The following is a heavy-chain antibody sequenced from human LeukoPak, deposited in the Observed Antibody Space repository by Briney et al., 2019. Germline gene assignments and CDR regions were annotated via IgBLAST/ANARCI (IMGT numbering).Heavy chain of an antibody. Sequence: PSETLPLTRTVSGGSISGYFWSWIRQPPGKGTEWIGYIYSSGTTNYSPSLSSRVTISVDTSKNQVSLNLRFVTATDTAVYHCARHNPPPTGFCSGTSCFMSGSQYFYMDVWGKGTSVTVS. CDR3: ARHNPPPTGFCSGTSCFMSGSQYFYMDV. J-gene: IGHJ6*03. CDR1: GGSISGYF. D-gene: IGHD2-2*01. V-gene: IGHV4-4*09. CDR2: IYSSGTT.